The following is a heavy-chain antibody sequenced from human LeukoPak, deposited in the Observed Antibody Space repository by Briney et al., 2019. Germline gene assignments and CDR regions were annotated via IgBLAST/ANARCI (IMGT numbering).Heavy chain of an antibody. CDR1: RFTFSSYV. CDR2: ISPSGDIT. V-gene: IGHV3-23*01. CDR3: AKDDAWLQFGE. J-gene: IGHJ4*02. Sequence: PGGTLRLSCAASRFTFSSYVMNWVRQAPGKGLEWVSGISPSGDITYYADSVKGRFTISRDNSKNTLYLEVISLTAEDTAVYYCAKDDAWLQFGEWSQGTLVTVSS. D-gene: IGHD3-10*01.